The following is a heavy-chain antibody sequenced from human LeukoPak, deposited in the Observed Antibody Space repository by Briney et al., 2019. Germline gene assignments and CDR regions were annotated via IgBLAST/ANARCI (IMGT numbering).Heavy chain of an antibody. D-gene: IGHD6-19*01. J-gene: IGHJ5*02. CDR1: GGSISSSSYY. V-gene: IGHV4-39*07. Sequence: SETLSLTCTVSGGSISSSSYYWGWIRQPPGKGLEWIGSIYYSGSTNYNPSLKSRVTISVDTSKNQFSLKLSSVTAADTAVYYCARAQYSSGCPWFDPWGQGTLVTVSS. CDR2: IYYSGST. CDR3: ARAQYSSGCPWFDP.